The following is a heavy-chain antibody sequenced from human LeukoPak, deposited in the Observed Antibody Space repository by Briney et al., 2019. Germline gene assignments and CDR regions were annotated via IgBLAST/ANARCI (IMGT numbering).Heavy chain of an antibody. Sequence: GGSLRLSCAASGFTFDDYGMSWVRQAPGKGLESVSGINWNGGSTGYADSVKGRFTISTDNAKNPLYLQMNSLRAEDTALYYCARVPGPVGALDYWGQGTLVTVSS. V-gene: IGHV3-20*04. J-gene: IGHJ4*02. CDR3: ARVPGPVGALDY. CDR2: INWNGGST. CDR1: GFTFDDYG. D-gene: IGHD1-26*01.